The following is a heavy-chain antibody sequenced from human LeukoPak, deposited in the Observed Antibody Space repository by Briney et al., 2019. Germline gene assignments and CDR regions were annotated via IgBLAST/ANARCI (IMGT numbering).Heavy chain of an antibody. Sequence: RGESLKISCKGSGYSFTSYWIGWVRQMPGKGLEWMGIIYPGDSDTRYSPSFQGQVTISADKPISTAYLQWSSLKASDTAMYYCARFLGYYDSSGTQMGGAFDIWGQGTMVTVSS. CDR2: IYPGDSDT. CDR3: ARFLGYYDSSGTQMGGAFDI. V-gene: IGHV5-51*01. CDR1: GYSFTSYW. J-gene: IGHJ3*02. D-gene: IGHD3-22*01.